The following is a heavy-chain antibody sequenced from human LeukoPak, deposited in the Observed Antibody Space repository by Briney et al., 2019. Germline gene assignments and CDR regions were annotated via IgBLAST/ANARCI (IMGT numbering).Heavy chain of an antibody. CDR2: INPNSGGT. J-gene: IGHJ4*02. D-gene: IGHD3-22*01. CDR1: GYTFTGYY. Sequence: GASVKVSCKASGYTFTGYYMHWVRQAPGQGLEWMGWINPNSGGTNYAQKFQGRVTMTRDTSISTAYMELSRLRSDDTAVYYCARSRWLLLNYYFDYWGQGTLVTVSS. V-gene: IGHV1-2*02. CDR3: ARSRWLLLNYYFDY.